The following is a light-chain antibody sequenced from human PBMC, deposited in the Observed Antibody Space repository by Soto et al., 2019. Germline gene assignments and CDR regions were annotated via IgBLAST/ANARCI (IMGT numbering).Light chain of an antibody. CDR3: QQRRYWPVT. Sequence: EIVLTQSPAILSMSPGERATLSRRASQSVSSYFAWYQQKPGQAPRLLIYDASNRATGVPARFSGSGSGTDFTLTISSLEPEDFAVYHCQQRRYWPVTFGQGTKV. V-gene: IGKV3-11*01. CDR2: DAS. J-gene: IGKJ1*01. CDR1: QSVSSY.